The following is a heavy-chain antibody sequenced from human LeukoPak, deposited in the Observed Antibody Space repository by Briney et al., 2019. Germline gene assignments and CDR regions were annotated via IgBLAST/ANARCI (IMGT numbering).Heavy chain of an antibody. D-gene: IGHD3-10*01. V-gene: IGHV3-7*01. Sequence: GGSLRLSCAASGFTFSSYEMNWVRQAPGKGLEWVANIKQDGSEKYYVDSVKGRFTISRDNAKNSLYLQMNSLRAEDTAVYYCARARLSGSGSYYDYWGQGTLVTVSS. CDR3: ARARLSGSGSYYDY. CDR2: IKQDGSEK. J-gene: IGHJ4*02. CDR1: GFTFSSYE.